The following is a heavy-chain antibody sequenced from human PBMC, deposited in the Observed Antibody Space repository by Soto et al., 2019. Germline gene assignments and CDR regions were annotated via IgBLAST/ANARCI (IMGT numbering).Heavy chain of an antibody. CDR1: GGSFSDYY. J-gene: IGHJ6*02. D-gene: IGHD2-21*02. CDR3: ARSDEDSYYRMDV. V-gene: IGHV4-34*01. Sequence: SETLSLTCPVNGGSFSDYYWTWIRQPPGKGKEWIGEVNHGGSTHYNPSLKSRVSISVDTSKKQFSLNLSSVTAPDTAVYYCARSDEDSYYRMDVYGQGTTVTVSS. CDR2: VNHGGST.